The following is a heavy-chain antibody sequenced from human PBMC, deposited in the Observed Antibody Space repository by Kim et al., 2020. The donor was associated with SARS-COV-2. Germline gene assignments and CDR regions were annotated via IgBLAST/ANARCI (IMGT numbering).Heavy chain of an antibody. V-gene: IGHV1-46*01. CDR1: GYMFSDYH. Sequence: ASVKVSCKASGYMFSDYHIHWVRQAPGQGLEWMGVIDPSGGSATYAQRFQGRITMTRDTSTRTVYMEVSGLRSEDTAVFYCARLEYDV. CDR3: ARLEYDV. CDR2: IDPSGGSA. J-gene: IGHJ3*01.